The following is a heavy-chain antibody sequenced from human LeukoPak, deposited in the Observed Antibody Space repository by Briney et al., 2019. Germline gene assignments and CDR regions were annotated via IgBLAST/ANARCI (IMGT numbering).Heavy chain of an antibody. V-gene: IGHV3-74*01. Sequence: GGSLRLSCAASGFTFSDCWMHWVRQAPGKGLEWVSRINTDGSTINYADSVKGRFTVSRDNAKNTMYLQMNSLRAEDSAVYYCARALGYSYGYGIYWGQGTLVTVSS. CDR1: GFTFSDCW. J-gene: IGHJ4*02. CDR2: INTDGSTI. D-gene: IGHD5-18*01. CDR3: ARALGYSYGYGIY.